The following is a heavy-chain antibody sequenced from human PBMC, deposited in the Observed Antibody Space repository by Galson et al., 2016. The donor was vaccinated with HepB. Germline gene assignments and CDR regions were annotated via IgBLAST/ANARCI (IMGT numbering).Heavy chain of an antibody. CDR2: ISAYNGNT. V-gene: IGHV1-18*01. CDR1: GYTFTSSG. CDR3: ARGGQQQISADS. D-gene: IGHD6-13*01. Sequence: SVKASCKASGYTFTSSGISWVRQAPGQGLEWMGWISAYNGNTNYAQKLQGRVTMTTDASTATAYMELRSLTSDDTAIYYCARGGQQQISADSWGQGTLVTVSS. J-gene: IGHJ5*01.